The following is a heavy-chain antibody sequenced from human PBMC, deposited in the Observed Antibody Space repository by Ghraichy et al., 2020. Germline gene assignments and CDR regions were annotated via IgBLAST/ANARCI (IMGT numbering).Heavy chain of an antibody. D-gene: IGHD6-13*01. Sequence: GGSLRLSCAASGFTLSIYWMHWVRQAPGKGLVWVSHINNDGSSTNYADSVKGRFTISRDNAKNTLYLQMNSLRAEDTAVYYCARSSSNWNRWGNWFDPWGQGTLVTVSS. CDR2: INNDGSST. V-gene: IGHV3-74*01. CDR3: ARSSSNWNRWGNWFDP. CDR1: GFTLSIYW. J-gene: IGHJ5*02.